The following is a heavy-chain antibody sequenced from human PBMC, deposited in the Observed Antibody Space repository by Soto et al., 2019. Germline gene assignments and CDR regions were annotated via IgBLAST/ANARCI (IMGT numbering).Heavy chain of an antibody. CDR3: TTDTVPRNDAFAI. V-gene: IGHV3-15*07. D-gene: IGHD4-17*01. Sequence: GGSVRLSCAASGFTFSNAWMNWVRQAPGKGLEWVGRIKSKTDGGTTDYAAPLTGRFTISRDDSKTTLYLQMNSLKTEDTAVSSCTTDTVPRNDAFAIWRQGTMVTV. J-gene: IGHJ3*02. CDR2: IKSKTDGGTT. CDR1: GFTFSNAW.